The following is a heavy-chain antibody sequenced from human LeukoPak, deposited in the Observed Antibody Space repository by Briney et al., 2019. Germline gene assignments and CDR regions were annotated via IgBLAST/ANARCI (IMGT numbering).Heavy chain of an antibody. D-gene: IGHD5-12*01. CDR2: IYYSGST. CDR1: GGSFSGYY. V-gene: IGHV4-59*01. Sequence: SETLSLTCAVYGGSFSGYYWSWIRQPPGKGLEWIGYIYYSGSTNYNPSLKSRVTISVDTSKNQFSLKLSSVTAADTAVYYCARDRGYSGYDYGLDYWGQGTLVTVSS. J-gene: IGHJ4*02. CDR3: ARDRGYSGYDYGLDY.